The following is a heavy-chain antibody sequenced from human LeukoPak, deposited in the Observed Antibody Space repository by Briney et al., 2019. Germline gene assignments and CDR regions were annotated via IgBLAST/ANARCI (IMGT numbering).Heavy chain of an antibody. CDR3: ARRGDMIVVVTAFDC. Sequence: ASVKVSCKASGYTFTGYYMHWVRQAPGQGLEWMGWINPNSGGTNYAQKFQGRVTMTRDTSISTAYMELSRLRSDDTAVYYCARRGDMIVVVTAFDCWGQGTLVTVSS. CDR1: GYTFTGYY. D-gene: IGHD3-22*01. V-gene: IGHV1-2*02. J-gene: IGHJ4*02. CDR2: INPNSGGT.